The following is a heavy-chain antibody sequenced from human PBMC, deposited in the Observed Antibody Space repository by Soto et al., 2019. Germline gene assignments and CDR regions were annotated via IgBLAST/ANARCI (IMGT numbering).Heavy chain of an antibody. J-gene: IGHJ5*02. CDR3: TRIVGAMNIDT. Sequence: SETLSLTCAVSGYSISSTYYWGWIRQPPGEGLEWIGSIHHAGSTYYSPSLASQATMSVDTSNNQFSLRLSSMTAADTAMYYCTRIVGAMNIDTWGQGTLVTVSS. D-gene: IGHD1-26*01. CDR1: GYSISSTYY. V-gene: IGHV4-38-2*01. CDR2: IHHAGST.